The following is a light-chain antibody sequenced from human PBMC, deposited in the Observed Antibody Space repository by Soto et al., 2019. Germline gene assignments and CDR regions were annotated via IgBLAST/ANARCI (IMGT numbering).Light chain of an antibody. CDR2: RNN. V-gene: IGLV1-47*01. CDR3: AAWDDSLSGYV. CDR1: SSNIGSNY. Sequence: QSVLTQPPSASGTPGQRVTISCSGSSSNIGSNYVYWYQQLPGTAPKLLIYRNNQRPSGVPDRFSGSKSGTSASLAISGLRSVDEADYYCAAWDDSLSGYVFGTGTQLTVL. J-gene: IGLJ1*01.